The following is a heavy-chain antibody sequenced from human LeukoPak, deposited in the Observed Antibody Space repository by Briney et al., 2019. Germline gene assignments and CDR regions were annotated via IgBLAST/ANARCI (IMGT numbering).Heavy chain of an antibody. J-gene: IGHJ4*02. CDR1: GGSISSYY. D-gene: IGHD6-13*01. CDR3: VREAAGTFYFDY. CDR2: IYYSGST. V-gene: IGHV4-59*12. Sequence: PSETLSLTXTVSGGSISSYYWSWIRQPPGKGVEWIGYIYYSGSTNYNPSLKSRVTMSVDTSKNQFSLKLTSVTAADTAVYYCVREAAGTFYFDYWGQGTLVTVSS.